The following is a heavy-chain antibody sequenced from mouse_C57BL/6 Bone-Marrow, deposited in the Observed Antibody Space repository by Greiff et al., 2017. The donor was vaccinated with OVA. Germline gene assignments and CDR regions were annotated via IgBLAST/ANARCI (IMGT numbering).Heavy chain of an antibody. Sequence: QVQLQQPGAELVKPGASVKLSCKASGYTFTSYWMHWVKQRPGQGLEWIGMIHPNSGSTNYNEKFKSKATLTVDKSSSTAYMQLSGLTSEDSAVYYCARSYDYDRYFDVWGTGTTVTVSS. CDR1: GYTFTSYW. CDR2: IHPNSGST. D-gene: IGHD2-4*01. J-gene: IGHJ1*03. CDR3: ARSYDYDRYFDV. V-gene: IGHV1-64*01.